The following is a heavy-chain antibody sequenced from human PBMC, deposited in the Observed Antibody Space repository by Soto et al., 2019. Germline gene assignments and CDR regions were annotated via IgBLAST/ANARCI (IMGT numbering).Heavy chain of an antibody. D-gene: IGHD1-7*01. V-gene: IGHV3-73*02. CDR3: TRSVTGTTAHFDY. CDR1: GFTFSGSA. J-gene: IGHJ4*02. CDR2: MRSKANSYTT. Sequence: EVQLVESGGGLVQPGGSLKLSCAASGFTFSGSAMHWVRQASGIGREWVGRMRSKANSYTTAYAASVKGRFTIARDDSKNTPYLQTNSLKTEDTAVYYCTRSVTGTTAHFDYWGQGTLVTVSS.